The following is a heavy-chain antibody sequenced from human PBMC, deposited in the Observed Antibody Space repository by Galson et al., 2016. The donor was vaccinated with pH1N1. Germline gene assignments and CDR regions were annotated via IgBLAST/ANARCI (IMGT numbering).Heavy chain of an antibody. Sequence: SLRLSCAASGLTFRNVWMSWVRQAPGKGLEWVGRVKSEANGGTTDYAAPARGRFIISRNDSESTVFLQINRLQIEDTAVYFCTTEVQRYGAFWGQGTLVAVSS. J-gene: IGHJ4*02. CDR3: TTEVQRYGAF. D-gene: IGHD3-10*01. CDR1: GLTFRNVW. V-gene: IGHV3-15*01. CDR2: VKSEANGGTT.